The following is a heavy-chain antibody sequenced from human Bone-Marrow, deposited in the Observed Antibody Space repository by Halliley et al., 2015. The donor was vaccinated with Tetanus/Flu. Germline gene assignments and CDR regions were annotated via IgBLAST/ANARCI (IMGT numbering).Heavy chain of an antibody. Sequence: QLVQSGAEVKKPGASVKVSCRTSRDSFTNHGFSWVRQAPGQGLEWMGWISPYNGNTNYAQKLQDRVSVTTDTSTSTAYMELRSLRSDDPAVYYCATIYSLEPIWGQGTVVTVSS. V-gene: IGHV1-18*01. CDR1: RDSFTNHG. CDR3: ATIYSLEPI. CDR2: ISPYNGNT. D-gene: IGHD1-1*01. J-gene: IGHJ3*02.